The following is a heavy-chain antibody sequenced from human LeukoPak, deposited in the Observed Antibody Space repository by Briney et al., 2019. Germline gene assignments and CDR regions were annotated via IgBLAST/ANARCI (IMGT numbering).Heavy chain of an antibody. CDR2: ISLDGNNE. CDR1: GFTFRNYY. J-gene: IGHJ5*02. Sequence: GGSLRLSCAASGFTFRNYYMHWVRQAPGKGLEWVAVISLDGNNEYYADSVKGRFTISRDNSKNTLYLQMNSLRAEDTAVYYCARGRAIFTEPYFDPWGQGTLVTVSS. D-gene: IGHD1-14*01. V-gene: IGHV3-30-3*01. CDR3: ARGRAIFTEPYFDP.